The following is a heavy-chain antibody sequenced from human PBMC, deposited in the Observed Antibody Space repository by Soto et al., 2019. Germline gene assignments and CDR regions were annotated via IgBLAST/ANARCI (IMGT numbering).Heavy chain of an antibody. D-gene: IGHD6-13*01. CDR2: IYSGGST. V-gene: IGHV3-53*04. CDR1: GFTVSSNY. Sequence: EVQLVESGGGLVQPGGSLRLSCAASGFTVSSNYMSWVRQAPGKGLEWVSVIYSGGSTYYADSVKGRFTIXRHNSKNTXXXXXXXXXXXXXXXXXCARDTGFSSHYYYYYMDVWGKGTTVTVSS. J-gene: IGHJ6*03. CDR3: ARDTGFSSHYYYYYMDV.